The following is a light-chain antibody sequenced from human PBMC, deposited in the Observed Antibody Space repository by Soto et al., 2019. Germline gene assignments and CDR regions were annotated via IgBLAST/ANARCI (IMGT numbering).Light chain of an antibody. CDR3: CSYAGNYTLGV. CDR2: NVD. Sequence: QSALTQPRSVSGSPGQSVTISCTGTSSDVGRYNYVSWYQQYPGKVPKLMIYNVDKRPSGVPNRFSGSKSGNTASLTVSGLQAEDEAEYYCCSYAGNYTLGVFGGGTKLTVL. V-gene: IGLV2-11*01. CDR1: SSDVGRYNY. J-gene: IGLJ2*01.